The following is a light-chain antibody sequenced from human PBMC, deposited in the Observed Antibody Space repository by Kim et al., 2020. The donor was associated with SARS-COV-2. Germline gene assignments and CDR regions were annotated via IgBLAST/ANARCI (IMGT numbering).Light chain of an antibody. Sequence: DIVMTQSPDSLAVSLGERATINCKSSQSVFYSSNNKNYLAWYQQKPGQPPKLLIYWASTRESGVPDRFSGSGSGTDFTLTISSLQAEDVAGYYCQQYYSSPGFTFGPGTKVDIK. CDR3: QQYYSSPGFT. J-gene: IGKJ3*01. CDR1: QSVFYSSNNKNY. CDR2: WAS. V-gene: IGKV4-1*01.